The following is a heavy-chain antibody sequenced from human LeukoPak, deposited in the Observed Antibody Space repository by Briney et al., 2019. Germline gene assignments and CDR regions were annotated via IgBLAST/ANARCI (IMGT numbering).Heavy chain of an antibody. J-gene: IGHJ4*02. CDR1: GGSISSYY. CDR2: IYTSGST. CDR3: ARGRRAYGDYGIRS. V-gene: IGHV4-4*07. D-gene: IGHD4-17*01. Sequence: SETLSLTCTVSGGSISSYYWSWIRQPAGKGLEWIGRIYTSGSTNYNPSPKSRVTTSVDTSKNQFPLKLSAVTAADTAVYYCARGRRAYGDYGIRSWGQGTLVTVSS.